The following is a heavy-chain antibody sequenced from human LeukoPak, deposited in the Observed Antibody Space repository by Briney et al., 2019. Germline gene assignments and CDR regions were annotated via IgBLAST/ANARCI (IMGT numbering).Heavy chain of an antibody. Sequence: GGSLRLSCAASGFTFSSYAMSWVRQAPGKGLEWVSGISGRGDSTYYADSVKGRFTISRDNSKNTLYLQMNSLRAEDTAVYYRTKDGGRTIMVVAASHYWGQGTLVTVSS. CDR3: TKDGGRTIMVVAASHY. CDR1: GFTFSSYA. D-gene: IGHD2-15*01. CDR2: ISGRGDST. V-gene: IGHV3-23*01. J-gene: IGHJ4*02.